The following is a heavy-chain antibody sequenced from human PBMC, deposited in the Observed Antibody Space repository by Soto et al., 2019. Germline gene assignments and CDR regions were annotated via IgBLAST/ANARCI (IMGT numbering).Heavy chain of an antibody. CDR2: IIPIFGTA. V-gene: IGHV1-69*13. Sequence: GASVKVSCKASGGTFGSYAISWMRQAPGQGLEWMGGIIPIFGTANYAQKFQGRVTITADESTSTAYMELSSLRSEDTAVYYCARLGERSTGCGGDCYFGYFDYWGQGTLVTVSS. CDR3: ARLGERSTGCGGDCYFGYFDY. D-gene: IGHD2-21*02. CDR1: GGTFGSYA. J-gene: IGHJ4*02.